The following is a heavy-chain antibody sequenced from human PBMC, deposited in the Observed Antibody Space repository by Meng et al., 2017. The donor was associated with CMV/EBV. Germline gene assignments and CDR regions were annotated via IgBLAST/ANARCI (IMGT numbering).Heavy chain of an antibody. Sequence: ASVTVSCKASGYTFTSYDINWVRQATGQGLAWMGWMNPNSGNTAYAQKFQGRVTITRNTSISTAYMELSSLRSEDTAVYYCARGRPRITIFGVVTSIHFDYWGQGTLVTVSS. CDR2: MNPNSGNT. J-gene: IGHJ4*02. CDR3: ARGRPRITIFGVVTSIHFDY. CDR1: GYTFTSYD. V-gene: IGHV1-8*03. D-gene: IGHD3-3*01.